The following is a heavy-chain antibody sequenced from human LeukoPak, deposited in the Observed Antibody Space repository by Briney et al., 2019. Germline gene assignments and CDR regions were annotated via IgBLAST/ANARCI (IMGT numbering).Heavy chain of an antibody. CDR2: IYYSGST. J-gene: IGHJ4*02. CDR3: ARLSTYTSSIDS. V-gene: IGHV4-39*02. D-gene: IGHD2-2*01. CDR1: GGSISSGGYS. Sequence: SETLSLTCAVSGGSISSGGYSWSWIRQPPGKGLDWIGTIYYSGSTYYNPSLKSRVTISVDTSKNHFSLKLSSVTAADTTVYYCARLSTYTSSIDSWGQGTLVTVSS.